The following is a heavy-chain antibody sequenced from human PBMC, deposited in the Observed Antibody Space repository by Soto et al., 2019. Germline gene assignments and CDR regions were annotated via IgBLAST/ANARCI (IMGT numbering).Heavy chain of an antibody. D-gene: IGHD2-8*02. V-gene: IGHV4-31*03. J-gene: IGHJ3*02. CDR3: ARADQYWSHAFDI. CDR2: IYYSGST. CDR1: GGSISSGGYY. Sequence: QVQLQESGPGLVKPSQTLSLTCTVSGGSISSGGYYWSCIRQHPGKGLEWIGYIYYSGSTYYIPSLKSRVTISVDTSKNQFSLKLSSVTAADTAVYYCARADQYWSHAFDIWGQGTMVTVSS.